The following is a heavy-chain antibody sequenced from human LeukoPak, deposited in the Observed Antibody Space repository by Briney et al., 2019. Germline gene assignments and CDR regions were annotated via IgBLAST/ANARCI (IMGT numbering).Heavy chain of an antibody. CDR2: ISYDGSNK. CDR1: GFTFSSYA. CDR3: ARDYYDSYQMVY. V-gene: IGHV3-30-3*01. J-gene: IGHJ4*02. D-gene: IGHD3-22*01. Sequence: PGGSLRLSCAASGFTFSSYAMHWVRQAPGKGLEWVAVISYDGSNKYYADSVKGRFTISRDNSKNTLYLQVNSLRAEDTAVYYCARDYYDSYQMVYWGQGTLVTVSS.